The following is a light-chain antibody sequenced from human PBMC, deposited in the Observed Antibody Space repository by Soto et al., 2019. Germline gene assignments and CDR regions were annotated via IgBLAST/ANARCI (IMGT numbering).Light chain of an antibody. CDR2: AAS. CDR3: QQSYSTPIT. Sequence: DIQMPKSPSFLGAAVGDRVPITCRASQSIGKHLNWYQQKPGKAPKLLIYAASSLQSGVPSRFSGSGSGTDFTLTISSLQPEDFATYYCQQSYSTPITFGQGTRLEIK. J-gene: IGKJ5*01. V-gene: IGKV1-39*01. CDR1: QSIGKH.